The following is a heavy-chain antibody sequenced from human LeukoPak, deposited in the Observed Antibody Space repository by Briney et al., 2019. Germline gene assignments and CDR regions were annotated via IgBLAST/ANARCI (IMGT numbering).Heavy chain of an antibody. Sequence: ASVKVSCKASGYMFTGYYIRWVRQAPGQGLEWMGWINPNSGATNCPQKFQGRVTMSRDTSIRTVYMDLSALTFDDTAVYFCARSRVTTIPNLDYWGQGILVTVSS. CDR3: ARSRVTTIPNLDY. D-gene: IGHD2-21*02. CDR1: GYMFTGYY. J-gene: IGHJ4*02. V-gene: IGHV1-2*02. CDR2: INPNSGAT.